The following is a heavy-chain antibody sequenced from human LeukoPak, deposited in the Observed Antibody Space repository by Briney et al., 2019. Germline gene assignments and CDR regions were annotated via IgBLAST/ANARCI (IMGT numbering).Heavy chain of an antibody. CDR3: ARQAREHSSYSGAPFDF. D-gene: IGHD3-22*01. V-gene: IGHV5-51*01. J-gene: IGHJ4*03. CDR1: GYSFSTYW. CDR2: IYPGDSDT. Sequence: GESLKISCQGSGYSFSTYWITWVRQMPGKGLEGMGIIYPGDSDTRYGPSFQGQVTISTDESVSTAYLPWTTLRASDTAIYYCARQAREHSSYSGAPFDFWGQGTMVTVSS.